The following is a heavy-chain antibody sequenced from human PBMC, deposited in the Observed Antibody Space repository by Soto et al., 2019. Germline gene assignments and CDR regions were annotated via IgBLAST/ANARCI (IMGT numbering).Heavy chain of an antibody. CDR3: ARVYGAAFDY. Sequence: SETLSLTCAVSGGSISSYYWSWIRQPPGKGLEWIGYIYYSGSTNYNPSLKSRVTISVDTSKNQFSLKLSSVTAADTAVYYCARVYGAAFDYWGQGTLVTVSS. J-gene: IGHJ4*02. D-gene: IGHD4-17*01. CDR2: IYYSGST. CDR1: GGSISSYY. V-gene: IGHV4-59*01.